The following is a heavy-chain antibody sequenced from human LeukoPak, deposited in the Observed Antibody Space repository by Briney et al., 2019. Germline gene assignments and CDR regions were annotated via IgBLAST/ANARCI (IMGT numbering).Heavy chain of an antibody. CDR3: ARGADYYYYYMDV. D-gene: IGHD6-19*01. Sequence: ASVKVSCKASGYTFTSYAMHWVRQAPGQRLEWMGWINAGNGNTKYSQKFQGRVTITADESTSTAYMELSSLRSEDTAVYYCARGADYYYYYMDVWGKGTTVTVSS. CDR1: GYTFTSYA. J-gene: IGHJ6*03. CDR2: INAGNGNT. V-gene: IGHV1-3*01.